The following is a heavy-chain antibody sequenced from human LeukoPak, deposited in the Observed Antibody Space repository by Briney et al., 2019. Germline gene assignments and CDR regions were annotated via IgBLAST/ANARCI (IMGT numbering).Heavy chain of an antibody. CDR2: IYYSGST. D-gene: IGHD1-26*01. V-gene: IGHV4-59*01. Sequence: PSETLSLTCTVSGGSISSYYWSWIRQPPGKGLEWIGYIYYSGSTNYNPSLKSRVTTSVDTSKNQFSLKLSSVTAADTAVYYCARVDGGWELRVSGYYYYMDVWGKGTTVTVSS. CDR1: GGSISSYY. CDR3: ARVDGGWELRVSGYYYYMDV. J-gene: IGHJ6*03.